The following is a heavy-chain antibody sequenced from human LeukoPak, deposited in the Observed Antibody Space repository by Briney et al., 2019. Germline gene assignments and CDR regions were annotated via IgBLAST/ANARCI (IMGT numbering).Heavy chain of an antibody. CDR1: GFTVGNNH. J-gene: IGHJ6*02. V-gene: IGHV3-30*18. CDR3: AKDLREFGDYDYFYYTMDV. D-gene: IGHD4-17*01. CDR2: TSYDRFNK. Sequence: GGSLRLSCAASGFTVGNNHMNWVRQAPGKGLEWVAVTSYDRFNKYYGDSVRGRFTVSRDNSKNTLYLQMNSLRPEDTAVYYCAKDLREFGDYDYFYYTMDVWGQGTTVTVSS.